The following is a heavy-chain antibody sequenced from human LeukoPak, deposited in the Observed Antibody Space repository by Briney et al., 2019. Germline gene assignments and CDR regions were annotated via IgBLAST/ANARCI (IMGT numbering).Heavy chain of an antibody. V-gene: IGHV3-48*01. Sequence: GGSLRLSCAASGFTFNTYTMNWVRQAPGKGLEWVSYISGSSGIIDYADSVRGRFTISRDNAKNSLYLQMNSLRVEDTAIYYCFREGGDWGQGTLVTVSS. J-gene: IGHJ4*02. CDR1: GFTFNTYT. CDR2: ISGSSGII. D-gene: IGHD3-10*01. CDR3: FREGGD.